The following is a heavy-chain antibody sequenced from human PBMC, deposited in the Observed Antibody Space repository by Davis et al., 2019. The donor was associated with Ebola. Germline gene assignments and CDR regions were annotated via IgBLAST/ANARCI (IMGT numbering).Heavy chain of an antibody. J-gene: IGHJ6*02. D-gene: IGHD1-26*01. CDR2: ISGSGDST. CDR1: GFTFSSHA. CDR3: ANSQGSYYYYGMDV. Sequence: GESLKISCAASGFTFSSHAMSWVRQAPGKGLEWVSTISGSGDSTYYADSVKGRFSISRDNSKNTLYLQMNSLRAEDTAVYYCANSQGSYYYYGMDVWGQGTTVTVSS. V-gene: IGHV3-23*01.